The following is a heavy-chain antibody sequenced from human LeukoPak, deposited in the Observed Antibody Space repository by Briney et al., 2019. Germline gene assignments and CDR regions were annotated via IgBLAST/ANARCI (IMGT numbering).Heavy chain of an antibody. CDR2: IYTSGST. CDR1: GGSISSGSYY. D-gene: IGHD6-13*01. Sequence: SETLSLTCTVSGGSISSGSYYWSWIRQPAGKGLEWIGRIYTSGSTNYNPSLKSRVTISVDTSKNQFSLKLSSVTAADTAVYYWARPIGYSRGLNYWYFELWGPGTLVNGSS. J-gene: IGHJ2*01. CDR3: ARPIGYSRGLNYWYFEL. V-gene: IGHV4-61*02.